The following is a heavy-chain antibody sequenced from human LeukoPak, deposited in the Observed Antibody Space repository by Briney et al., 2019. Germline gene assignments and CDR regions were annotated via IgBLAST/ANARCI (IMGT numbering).Heavy chain of an antibody. V-gene: IGHV7-4-1*02. CDR2: ININTGNP. CDR3: ARVGFPTYYYYMDV. CDR1: GYTFTSYA. D-gene: IGHD3-10*01. J-gene: IGHJ6*03. Sequence: GASVKVSCKASGYTFTSYAMNWVRQAPGQGLEWMGWININTGNPTYAQGFTGRFVFSLDTSVSTAYLQISSLKAEDTAMYYCARVGFPTYYYYMDVRGKGTTVTVSS.